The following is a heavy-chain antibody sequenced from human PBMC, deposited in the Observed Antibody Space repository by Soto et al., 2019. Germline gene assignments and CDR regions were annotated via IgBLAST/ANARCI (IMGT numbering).Heavy chain of an antibody. V-gene: IGHV3-23*01. CDR1: GFTFSNYG. CDR2: ISGSGGST. D-gene: IGHD1-26*01. J-gene: IGHJ5*02. Sequence: GGSLRLSCAASGFTFSNYGMTWVRQAPGKGLEWVSVISGSGGSTYYADSVKGRFTISRDNSGNTLDLQMYSLRAEDTALYYCAKGPPVGANSWYFDPWGQGTLVTVSS. CDR3: AKGPPVGANSWYFDP.